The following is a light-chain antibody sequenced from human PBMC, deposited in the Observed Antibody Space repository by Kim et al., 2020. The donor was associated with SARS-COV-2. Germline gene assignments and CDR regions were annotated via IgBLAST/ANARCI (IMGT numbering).Light chain of an antibody. V-gene: IGLV2-14*04. CDR2: DVS. CDR1: SSDVGGYNY. Sequence: GQSITISCTGTSSDVGGYNYVSWYQQHPGKAPKLMIYDVSKRPSGVSNRFSGSKSGNTASLTFSGLQAEDEADYYCSSYTSSRTWVFGGGTQLTVL. J-gene: IGLJ3*02. CDR3: SSYTSSRTWV.